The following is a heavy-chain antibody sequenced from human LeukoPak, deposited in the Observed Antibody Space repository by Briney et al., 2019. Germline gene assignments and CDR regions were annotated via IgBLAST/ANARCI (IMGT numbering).Heavy chain of an antibody. Sequence: PSETLSLTCTVSGGSISSYYWSWIRQPPGKGLEWIGYIYYSGSTNCNPSLKSRVTISVDTSKNQFSLKLSSVTAADTAVYYCARWDIAVAGRNWFDPWGQGTLVTVSS. D-gene: IGHD6-19*01. CDR3: ARWDIAVAGRNWFDP. CDR1: GGSISSYY. J-gene: IGHJ5*02. CDR2: IYYSGST. V-gene: IGHV4-59*01.